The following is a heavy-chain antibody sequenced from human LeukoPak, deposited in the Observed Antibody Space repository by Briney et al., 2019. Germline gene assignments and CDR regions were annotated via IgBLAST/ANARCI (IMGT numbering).Heavy chain of an antibody. J-gene: IGHJ6*03. D-gene: IGHD3-10*01. CDR1: GFTFDEYG. Sequence: RPGESLRLSCAASGFTFDEYGMSWVRQAPGKGLEWVSGINWSGGTTVYAESVKGRFTVSRDNAKNSLYLQVNSLRVDDTALYYCARERFGSDYYLDVWDKGTTVTVSS. CDR2: INWSGGTT. CDR3: ARERFGSDYYLDV. V-gene: IGHV3-20*04.